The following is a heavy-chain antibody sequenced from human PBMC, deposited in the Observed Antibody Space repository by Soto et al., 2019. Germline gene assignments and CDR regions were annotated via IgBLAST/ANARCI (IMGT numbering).Heavy chain of an antibody. CDR1: GGSISSGGYY. J-gene: IGHJ4*02. CDR2: IYYSGST. Sequence: SETLSLTCTVSGGSISSGGYYWSWIRQHPGKGLEWIGYIYYSGSTYYNPSLKSRVTISVDTSKNQFSLKLSSVTAADTAVYYCARDRGIAARYNYWGQGTLVTVSS. V-gene: IGHV4-31*03. D-gene: IGHD6-6*01. CDR3: ARDRGIAARYNY.